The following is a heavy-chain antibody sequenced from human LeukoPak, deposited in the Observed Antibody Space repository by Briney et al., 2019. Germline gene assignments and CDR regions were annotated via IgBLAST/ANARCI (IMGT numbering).Heavy chain of an antibody. J-gene: IGHJ4*02. CDR2: IYYSGST. D-gene: IGHD6-13*01. CDR1: GYSISSSNW. V-gene: IGHV4-28*06. CDR3: ARIISLSSSWYFDY. Sequence: SDTLSLTCAVSGYSISSSNWWGWIRQPPGKGLEWIGYIYYSGSTNYNPSLKSRVTMSVDTSKNQFSLKLSSVTALDTAVYYCARIISLSSSWYFDYWGQGTLVTVSS.